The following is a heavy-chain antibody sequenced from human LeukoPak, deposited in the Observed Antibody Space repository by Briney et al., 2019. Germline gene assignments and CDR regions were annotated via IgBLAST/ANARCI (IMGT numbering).Heavy chain of an antibody. D-gene: IGHD6-19*01. Sequence: GGSLRLSCAASGSTFSSYAMHWVRQAPGKGLEWVAVISYDGSNKYYADSVKGRFTISRDNSKNTLYLQMNSLRAEDTAVYYCARSAGIAVAGTGLTGYWGQGTLVTVSS. CDR2: ISYDGSNK. CDR3: ARSAGIAVAGTGLTGY. J-gene: IGHJ4*02. CDR1: GSTFSSYA. V-gene: IGHV3-30-3*01.